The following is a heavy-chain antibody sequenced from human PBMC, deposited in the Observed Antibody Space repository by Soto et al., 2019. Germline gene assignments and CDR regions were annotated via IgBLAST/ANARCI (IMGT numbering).Heavy chain of an antibody. CDR1: GGSFSGYY. V-gene: IGHV4-34*01. Sequence: ETLSLTCAVYGGSFSGYYWSWIRQPPGKGLEWIGEINHSGSTNYNPSLKSRVTISVDTSKNQFSLKLSSVTAADTAVYYCARTWIQLWSRGNFDYWGQGTLVTVSS. J-gene: IGHJ4*02. CDR3: ARTWIQLWSRGNFDY. D-gene: IGHD5-18*01. CDR2: INHSGST.